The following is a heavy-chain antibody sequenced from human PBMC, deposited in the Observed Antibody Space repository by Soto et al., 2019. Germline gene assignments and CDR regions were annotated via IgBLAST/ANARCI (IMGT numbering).Heavy chain of an antibody. J-gene: IGHJ5*02. CDR2: IKSKKDGGTT. D-gene: IGHD3-22*01. V-gene: IGHV3-15*07. CDR1: GLTFSNAW. Sequence: GGSLRLSCAVSGLTFSNAWMTWVRQAPGKGLEWVGRIKSKKDGGTTDYAAPVKGRSTISRDDSRNTLYLQMNSLKTEDTDVNFFATGAPVWGVVLASWGKGTSVPVSS. CDR3: ATGAPVWGVVLAS.